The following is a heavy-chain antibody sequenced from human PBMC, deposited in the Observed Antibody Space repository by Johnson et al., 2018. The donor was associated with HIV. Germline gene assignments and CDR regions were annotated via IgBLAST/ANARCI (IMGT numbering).Heavy chain of an antibody. CDR1: GFTVSSNE. D-gene: IGHD3-22*01. J-gene: IGHJ3*02. CDR3: ARVGRGSGYYRDAFDI. CDR2: ISGGST. V-gene: IGHV3-38-3*01. Sequence: EVQVVESRGVLVQPGGSLRLSCAASGFTVSSNEMSWVRQAPGKGLEWVSSISGGSTYYADSVKGRFTISRENAKNSLYLQMNSLRVGDTSVYYCARVGRGSGYYRDAFDIWGRGTMVTVSS.